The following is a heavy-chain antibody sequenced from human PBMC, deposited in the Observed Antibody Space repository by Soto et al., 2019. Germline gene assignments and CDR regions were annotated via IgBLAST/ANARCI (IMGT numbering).Heavy chain of an antibody. CDR1: GYTFTGYY. Sequence: ASVKVSCKASGYTFTGYYMHWVRQAPGQGLEWMGWINPNSGGTNYAQKFQGRVTMTRDTSISTAYMELSRLRSDDTAVYYCARDRRGNWKIPGAYYYYYGMDVWGQGTTVTVSS. D-gene: IGHD1-20*01. CDR3: ARDRRGNWKIPGAYYYYYGMDV. V-gene: IGHV1-2*02. J-gene: IGHJ6*02. CDR2: INPNSGGT.